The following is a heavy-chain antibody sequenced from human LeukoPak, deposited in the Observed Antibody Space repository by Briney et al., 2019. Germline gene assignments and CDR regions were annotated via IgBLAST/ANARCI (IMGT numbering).Heavy chain of an antibody. Sequence: GESVKISCKGSGYSFTSYWIGWVRQMPGKGLEWMGIIYPGDSDTRYSPSFQGQVTISADKSISTAYLQWSSLKASDTAMYYCAGVLRDSSGWYYFDYWGQGTLVTVSS. CDR2: IYPGDSDT. J-gene: IGHJ4*02. CDR3: AGVLRDSSGWYYFDY. CDR1: GYSFTSYW. D-gene: IGHD6-19*01. V-gene: IGHV5-51*01.